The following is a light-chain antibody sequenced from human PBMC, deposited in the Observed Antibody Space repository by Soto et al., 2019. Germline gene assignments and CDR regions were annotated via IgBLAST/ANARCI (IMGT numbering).Light chain of an antibody. Sequence: DIQMTQYPSSLSASVGDRVTLTCRASQRMRSYLNCYQQKPGKAPELLIFAASSLHSGVPSRFSGSGSGTDFTLTISSLQPEDFATYYCQHSYSTPYTFGQGTKLEIK. CDR3: QHSYSTPYT. J-gene: IGKJ2*01. V-gene: IGKV1-39*01. CDR1: QRMRSY. CDR2: AAS.